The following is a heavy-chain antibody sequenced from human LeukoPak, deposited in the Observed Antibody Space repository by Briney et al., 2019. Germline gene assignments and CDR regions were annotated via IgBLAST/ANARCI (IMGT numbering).Heavy chain of an antibody. Sequence: PSETLSLTCAVYGGSFSGYYWGWIRQPPGKRLEWIGNVYYSGSTYYNPSLKSRVTISVDTSKNQFSLKLSSVTAADTAIYYCAKRSARLDAFDIWGQGTMVTVSS. V-gene: IGHV4-34*01. J-gene: IGHJ3*02. CDR2: VYYSGST. CDR3: AKRSARLDAFDI. D-gene: IGHD6-25*01. CDR1: GGSFSGYY.